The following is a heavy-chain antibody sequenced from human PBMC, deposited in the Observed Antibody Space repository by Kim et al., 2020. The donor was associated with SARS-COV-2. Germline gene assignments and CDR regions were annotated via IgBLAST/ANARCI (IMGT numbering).Heavy chain of an antibody. J-gene: IGHJ6*02. Sequence: SETLSLTCTVSGGSISSSSYYWGWIRQPPGKGLEWIGSIYYSGSTYYNPSLKSRVTISVDTSKNQFSLKLSSVTAADTAVYYCARHSGYSYGYVPYYYYYGMDVWGQGTTVTVSS. V-gene: IGHV4-39*01. D-gene: IGHD5-18*01. CDR1: GGSISSSSYY. CDR2: IYYSGST. CDR3: ARHSGYSYGYVPYYYYYGMDV.